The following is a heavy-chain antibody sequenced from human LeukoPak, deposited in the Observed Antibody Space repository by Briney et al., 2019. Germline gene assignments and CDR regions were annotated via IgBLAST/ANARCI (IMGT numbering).Heavy chain of an antibody. CDR2: ISLSGQT. CDR3: SRESGAFCPFGY. V-gene: IGHV4/OR15-8*02. D-gene: IGHD1-26*01. J-gene: IGHJ4*02. Sequence: PSETLSLTCGVSGGSIRSTNWWSWVRQPPGQGLERIGEISLSGQTNYSPSLNGRVTMSLDESRNQLSLNLTSVTAADTAIYYCSRESGAFCPFGYWGQGTLVIVPP. CDR1: GGSIRSTNW.